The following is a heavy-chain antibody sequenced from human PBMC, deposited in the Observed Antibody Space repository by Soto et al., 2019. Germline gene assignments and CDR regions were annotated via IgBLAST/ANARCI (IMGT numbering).Heavy chain of an antibody. J-gene: IGHJ5*02. V-gene: IGHV4-39*01. CDR1: GGSISSSTYY. CDR3: ATTVLRLFNWLDP. Sequence: QLQLQESGPRLVKPSETLSLTCTVSGGSISSSTYYWGWIRQPPGKGLEWIGNIYYSGTTYYSPSLRSRVTISVDTSKNQFSLKLTSVTAADTAVYYCATTVLRLFNWLDPWGQGTLVTVSS. CDR2: IYYSGTT. D-gene: IGHD3-3*01.